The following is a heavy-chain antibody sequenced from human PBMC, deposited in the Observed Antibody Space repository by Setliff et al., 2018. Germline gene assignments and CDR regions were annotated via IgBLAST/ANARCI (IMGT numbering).Heavy chain of an antibody. Sequence: GGSLSLSCAASGFTFSTYALSWVRQAPGKGPEWVSTITGNGHSLYYADSVKGRFIVSRDNSKNTMYLQLRSLRADDTAIYYCAKDRKNYYDTSGYPDAFDIWGQGTTVTVSS. CDR3: AKDRKNYYDTSGYPDAFDI. J-gene: IGHJ3*02. D-gene: IGHD3-22*01. CDR1: GFTFSTYA. V-gene: IGHV3-23*01. CDR2: ITGNGHSL.